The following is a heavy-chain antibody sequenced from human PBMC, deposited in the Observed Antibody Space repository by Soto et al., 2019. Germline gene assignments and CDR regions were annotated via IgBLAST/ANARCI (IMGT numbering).Heavy chain of an antibody. D-gene: IGHD3-3*01. CDR1: GGTFSSYA. Sequence: QVQLVQSGAEVKKPGSSVKVSCKASGGTFSSYAISWVRQAPGQGLEWMGGIIPIFGTANYAQKFQGRVTITADESTSTASMELSSLRCEDTAVYYCARGTSRYEFSEGRDWFDPWGQGTLVTVSS. CDR3: ARGTSRYEFSEGRDWFDP. V-gene: IGHV1-69*12. J-gene: IGHJ5*02. CDR2: IIPIFGTA.